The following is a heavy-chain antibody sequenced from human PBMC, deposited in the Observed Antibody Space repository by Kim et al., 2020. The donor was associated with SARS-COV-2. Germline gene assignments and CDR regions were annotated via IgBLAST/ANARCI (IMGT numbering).Heavy chain of an antibody. CDR1: GFTFSRYW. V-gene: IGHV3-74*01. D-gene: IGHD3-16*01. J-gene: IGHJ5*02. Sequence: GGSLRLSCAASGFTFSRYWMHWVRQGPGKGLFWVSRMSGDGSSVSYADSVKGRFTMSRDNAKNTVYLQMNSLTAEDTAVYWCVRDMRTGDLWGRGILVTVSS. CDR3: VRDMRTGDL. CDR2: MSGDGSSV.